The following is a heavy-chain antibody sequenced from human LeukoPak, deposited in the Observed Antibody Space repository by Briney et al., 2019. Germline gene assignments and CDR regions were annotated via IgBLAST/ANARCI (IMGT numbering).Heavy chain of an antibody. J-gene: IGHJ3*02. D-gene: IGHD1-14*01. CDR2: IYHSGDT. Sequence: PSETLSLTCTVSGDSISRGDYYWTRIRQPPGKGLEWIGYIYHSGDTYYNPYLKSRVTISVDTSKNQFSLKLRSVTAADTAVYYCARVPAAFDIWGQGRMVTVSS. CDR3: ARVPAAFDI. CDR1: GDSISRGDYY. V-gene: IGHV4-30-4*01.